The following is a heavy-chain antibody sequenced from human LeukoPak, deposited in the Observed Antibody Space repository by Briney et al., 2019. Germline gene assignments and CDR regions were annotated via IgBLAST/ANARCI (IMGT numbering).Heavy chain of an antibody. D-gene: IGHD3-22*01. V-gene: IGHV3-30*02. CDR2: IRCDGSNK. CDR3: AEGPVYYYDSSTPHFGY. Sequence: GGSLRLSCAASGFTFSSYGMHWVRQAPGKGLEWVAFIRCDGSNKYYADSVKGRFTISRDNSKNTLYLQMNSLRAEDTAVYYCAEGPVYYYDSSTPHFGYWGQGTLVTVSS. CDR1: GFTFSSYG. J-gene: IGHJ4*02.